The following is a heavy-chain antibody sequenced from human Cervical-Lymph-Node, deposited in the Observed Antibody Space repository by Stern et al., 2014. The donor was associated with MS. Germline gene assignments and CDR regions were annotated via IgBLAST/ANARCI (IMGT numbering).Heavy chain of an antibody. Sequence: QITLKESGPSLVKPTQTLTLTCTFSGFSLDNNGVVVGWIRQPPGKALEWLALIFWNDHKRYSPSLRNRLSITKDTSKNQVFLTVTNVDPVDTATXYCALKGREGYNXXXXDNWGRGTLVTVSS. V-gene: IGHV2-5*01. D-gene: IGHD5-24*01. CDR1: GFSLDNNGVV. CDR2: IFWNDHK. J-gene: IGHJ4*01. CDR3: ALKGREGYNXXXXDN.